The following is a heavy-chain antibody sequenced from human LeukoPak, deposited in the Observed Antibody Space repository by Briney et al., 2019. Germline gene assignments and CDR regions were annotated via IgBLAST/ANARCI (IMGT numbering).Heavy chain of an antibody. J-gene: IGHJ4*02. V-gene: IGHV3-7*01. CDR1: GFIFSSYR. D-gene: IGHD1-26*01. CDR2: IKQDGSEK. Sequence: PGGALRLSCVVSGFIFSSYRMSWVLQAAGKGLEWVANIKQDGSEKYYVDSVKGRFTMSRDNAKNSLYLQMNSLRAEDTAVYYCARVQWELRGVGSYFEYWGQGALVTVSS. CDR3: ARVQWELRGVGSYFEY.